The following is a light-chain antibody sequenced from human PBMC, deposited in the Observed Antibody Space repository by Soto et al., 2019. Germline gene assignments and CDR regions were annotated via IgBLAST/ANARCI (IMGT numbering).Light chain of an antibody. CDR1: QSLVYSDGNTY. V-gene: IGKV4-1*01. J-gene: IGKJ1*01. Sequence: VMTQSPLSLPVAVGPPASISFRSSQSLVYSDGNTYLAWFQQKPGQPPKLLIYWASTRASGVPDRFSGNGSGTDFALTISSLQSEDVAVYYCQQYYSVPWTFGHGTKVDIK. CDR3: QQYYSVPWT. CDR2: WAS.